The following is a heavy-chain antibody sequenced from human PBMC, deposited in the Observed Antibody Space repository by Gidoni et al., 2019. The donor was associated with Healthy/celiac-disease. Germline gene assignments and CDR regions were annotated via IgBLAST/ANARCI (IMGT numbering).Heavy chain of an antibody. J-gene: IGHJ6*02. CDR2: RSDDGSNK. CDR1: AFTFRSYA. Sequence: QVQLVESAGCVVQPGSSLRLSCAASAFTFRSYAMHWVRQAPGKALEWVAVRSDDGSNKYYADTGKGRFTISRDNSKNTLYLQMNSLRAEDTAVYYCARSEYSSSWEHGGMDVWGQGTTVTVSS. CDR3: ARSEYSSSWEHGGMDV. V-gene: IGHV3-30-3*01. D-gene: IGHD6-13*01.